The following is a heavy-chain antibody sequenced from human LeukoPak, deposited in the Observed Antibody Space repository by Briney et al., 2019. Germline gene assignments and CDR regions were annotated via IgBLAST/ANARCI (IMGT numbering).Heavy chain of an antibody. D-gene: IGHD6-13*01. CDR3: ARLFPSSSWYYFDY. J-gene: IGHJ4*02. CDR1: GYTFTGYY. V-gene: IGHV1-2*02. Sequence: ASVKVSCKASGYTFTGYYMHWVRQAPGQGLEWMGWINPNSGGTNYAQKFQGRVTMTRDTSISTAYMELSRLRSDDTAVYYCARLFPSSSWYYFDYWGQGTLVTVSS. CDR2: INPNSGGT.